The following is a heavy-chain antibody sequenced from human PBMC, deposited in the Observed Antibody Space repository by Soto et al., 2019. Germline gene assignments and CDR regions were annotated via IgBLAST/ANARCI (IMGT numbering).Heavy chain of an antibody. D-gene: IGHD6-19*01. CDR1: GFSLSTSGMC. V-gene: IGHV2-70*11. CDR2: IDWDDDK. Sequence: GSGPTLVNPTQTLTLTCTFSGFSLSTSGMCVSWIRQPPGKALEWLARIDWDDDKYYSTSLKTRLTISKDTSKNQVVLTMTNMDPVDTATYYCARDSSCWYAGNHCDFLSFCGKGTTVPVSS. J-gene: IGHJ6*04. CDR3: ARDSSCWYAGNHCDFLSF.